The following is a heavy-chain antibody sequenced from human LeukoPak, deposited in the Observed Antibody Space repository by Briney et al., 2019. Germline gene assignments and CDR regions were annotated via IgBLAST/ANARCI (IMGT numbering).Heavy chain of an antibody. V-gene: IGHV3-21*01. J-gene: IGHJ4*02. Sequence: GGSLRLSCAASGFTFSSYSMNWVRQAPGKGLEWVSSISRSSNYKYYADSVKGRFTISRVNAKNSLYLQMNSLRAEDTALYYCASSRYDSSGYYGIIGYWGQGTLVTVSS. CDR1: GFTFSSYS. D-gene: IGHD3-22*01. CDR2: ISRSSNYK. CDR3: ASSRYDSSGYYGIIGY.